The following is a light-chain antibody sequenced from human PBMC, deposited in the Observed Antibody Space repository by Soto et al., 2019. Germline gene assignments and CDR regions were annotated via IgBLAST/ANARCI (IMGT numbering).Light chain of an antibody. CDR2: EVS. V-gene: IGLV2-8*01. J-gene: IGLJ2*01. CDR1: SSDVGGYTY. Sequence: QSVLTQPPSASGSPGQSVTISCTGTSSDVGGYTYVSWYQQHPGKAPKLMIYEVSKRPSGVPDRFSGSKSGNTASLTVSGLQDEDEADYYCSSYAGSNTVVFGGGTKVTVL. CDR3: SSYAGSNTVV.